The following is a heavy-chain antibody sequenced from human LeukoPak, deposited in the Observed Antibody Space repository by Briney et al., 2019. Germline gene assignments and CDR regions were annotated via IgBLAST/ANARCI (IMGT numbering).Heavy chain of an antibody. V-gene: IGHV1-69*05. CDR3: ADTSYDSSGYYLPY. CDR2: IIPIFGTA. J-gene: IGHJ4*02. D-gene: IGHD3-22*01. CDR1: GGTFSSYA. Sequence: GSSVKVSCKASGGTFSSYAISWVRQVPGQGLEWMGRIIPIFGTANYAQKFQGRVTITTDESTSTAYMELSSLRSEDTAVYYCADTSYDSSGYYLPYWGQGTLVTVSS.